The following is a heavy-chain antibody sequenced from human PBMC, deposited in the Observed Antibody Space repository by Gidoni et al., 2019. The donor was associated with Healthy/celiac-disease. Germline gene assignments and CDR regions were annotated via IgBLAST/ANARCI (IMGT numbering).Heavy chain of an antibody. Sequence: EVQLVESGGGLVQPGGSPRLSCAASGFPFSSYAMSWVRQAPGKGLEWVTAISGSGGSTYYADSVKGRFTISRDNSKNTLYLQMNSLRAEDTAVYYCAKALGTVRAFDIWGQGTMVTVSS. D-gene: IGHD4-17*01. V-gene: IGHV3-23*04. CDR1: GFPFSSYA. CDR3: AKALGTVRAFDI. J-gene: IGHJ3*02. CDR2: ISGSGGST.